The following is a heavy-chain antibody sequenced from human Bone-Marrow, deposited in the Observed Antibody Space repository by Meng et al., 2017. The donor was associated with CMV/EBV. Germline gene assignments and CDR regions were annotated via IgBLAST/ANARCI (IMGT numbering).Heavy chain of an antibody. Sequence: ASVKVSCKASGYTLTSYDINWVRQATGQGLEWMGWMNPNSGNTGYAQKFQGRVTITRNTSISTAYMELSSLRSDDTAVYYCAREEFEYGDYGMDVWGQGTTVTVSS. CDR2: MNPNSGNT. D-gene: IGHD4-17*01. CDR1: GYTLTSYD. CDR3: AREEFEYGDYGMDV. J-gene: IGHJ6*02. V-gene: IGHV1-8*02.